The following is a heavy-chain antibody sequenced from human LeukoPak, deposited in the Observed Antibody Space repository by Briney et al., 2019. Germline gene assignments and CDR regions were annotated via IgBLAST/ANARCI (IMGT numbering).Heavy chain of an antibody. CDR1: GFTFRNYL. D-gene: IGHD5-12*01. CDR3: AKVDIVATIDAGRLADY. J-gene: IGHJ4*02. CDR2: INQDESNA. Sequence: GGSLRLSCAVSGFTFRNYLMHWVRQAPGKGLVWVSRINQDESNAYADSVRGRFTISRDNSKNTLYLQMNSLRAEDTAVYYCAKVDIVATIDAGRLADYWGQGTLVTVSS. V-gene: IGHV3-74*01.